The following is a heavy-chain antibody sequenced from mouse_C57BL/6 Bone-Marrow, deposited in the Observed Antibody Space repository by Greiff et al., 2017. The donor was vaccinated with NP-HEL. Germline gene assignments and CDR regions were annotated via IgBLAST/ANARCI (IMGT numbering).Heavy chain of an antibody. CDR1: DYTFTDYE. J-gene: IGHJ4*01. Sequence: QVQLQQSGAELVRPGASVTLSCKASDYTFTDYEMHWVKQTPVHGLEWIGAIDPETGGTAYNQKFKGKAILTADKSSSTAYMELRSLTSEDSAVYYCTRPLYAMDYWGQGTSVTVSS. CDR2: IDPETGGT. V-gene: IGHV1-15*01. CDR3: TRPLYAMDY.